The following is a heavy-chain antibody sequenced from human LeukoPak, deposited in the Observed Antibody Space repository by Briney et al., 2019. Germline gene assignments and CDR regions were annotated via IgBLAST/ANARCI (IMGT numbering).Heavy chain of an antibody. J-gene: IGHJ3*02. CDR1: GYTFTSYY. V-gene: IGHV1-46*01. CDR3: ARDRIAAAGFDAFDI. CDR2: INPSGGST. Sequence: APVKVSCKASGYTFTSYYMHWVRQAPGQGLEWMGIINPSGGSTSYAQKFQGRVTMTRDMSTSTVYMELSSLRSEDTAVYYCARDRIAAAGFDAFDIWGQGTMVTVSS. D-gene: IGHD6-13*01.